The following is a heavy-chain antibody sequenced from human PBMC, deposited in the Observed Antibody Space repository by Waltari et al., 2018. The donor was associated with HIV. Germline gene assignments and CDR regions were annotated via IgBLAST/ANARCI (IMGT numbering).Heavy chain of an antibody. CDR3: ARSAPPTTVTSSRWFDP. CDR1: GDSVSSGGYI. Sequence: QVQLQESGPGLVKPFQTLSLNCSVSGDSVSSGGYIWTWIRQHPGKGLEWIGEIFNSGITYYNPTLKSRLTMSIDTSNNQFSLKLSSAIAADTAIYFCARSAPPTTVTSSRWFDPWGQGMLVTVSS. D-gene: IGHD4-17*01. J-gene: IGHJ5*02. V-gene: IGHV4-31*03. CDR2: IFNSGIT.